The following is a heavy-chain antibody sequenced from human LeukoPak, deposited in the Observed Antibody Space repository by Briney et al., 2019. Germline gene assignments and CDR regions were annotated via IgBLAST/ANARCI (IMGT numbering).Heavy chain of an antibody. V-gene: IGHV3-30*01. CDR1: GFTFSSYA. CDR2: ISYDGSNK. D-gene: IGHD4-23*01. CDR3: ARVTNTVVNFDY. Sequence: GRSLRLSCAASGFTFSSYAMHWVRQAPGKGLEWVAVISYDGSNKYYADSVKGRFTISRDNSKNTLYLQVNSLRAEDTAVYYCARVTNTVVNFDYWGQGTLVTVSS. J-gene: IGHJ4*02.